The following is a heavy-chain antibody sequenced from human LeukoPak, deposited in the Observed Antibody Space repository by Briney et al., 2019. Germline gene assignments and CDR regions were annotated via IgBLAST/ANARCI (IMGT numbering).Heavy chain of an antibody. CDR1: GFTFSSYA. Sequence: GGSLRLSCAASGFTFSSYAMSWVRQAPGKGLEWVSAISGSGGSTHYADSVKGRFTISRDNSKNTLYLQMNSLRAEDTAVYYCAKAHVGGSYYCYFDYWGQGTLVTVSS. CDR3: AKAHVGGSYYCYFDY. J-gene: IGHJ4*02. D-gene: IGHD1-26*01. CDR2: ISGSGGST. V-gene: IGHV3-23*01.